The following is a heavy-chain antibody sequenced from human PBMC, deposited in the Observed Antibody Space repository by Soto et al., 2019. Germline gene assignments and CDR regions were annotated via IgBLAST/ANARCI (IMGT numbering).Heavy chain of an antibody. CDR2: LYYSGST. CDR3: VRDPSPGIPYRYFDL. J-gene: IGHJ2*01. V-gene: IGHV4-59*01. CDR1: YGSITSYY. D-gene: IGHD1-20*01. Sequence: QVQLQESGPGLVRPSETLSLTCTVSYGSITSYYWSWIRQPPGKGLEWIGYLYYSGSTDYNPSLKSRVTISVDTSKSQFSLKLNSVTAADTAVYYCVRDPSPGIPYRYFDLWGRGTLVTVSS.